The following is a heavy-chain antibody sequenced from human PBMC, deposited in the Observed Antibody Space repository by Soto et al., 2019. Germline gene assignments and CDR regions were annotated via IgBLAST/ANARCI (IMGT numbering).Heavy chain of an antibody. Sequence: ASVKVSCKASGGTFSSYAISWVRQAPGQGLEWMGIINPSGGSTSYAQKFQGRVTMTRDTSTSTVYMELSSLRSEDTAVYYCARGGEVLRFLEWSQAGAFDSWGQGTMVTVSS. CDR2: INPSGGST. V-gene: IGHV1-46*01. CDR1: GGTFSSYA. D-gene: IGHD3-3*01. CDR3: ARGGEVLRFLEWSQAGAFDS. J-gene: IGHJ3*02.